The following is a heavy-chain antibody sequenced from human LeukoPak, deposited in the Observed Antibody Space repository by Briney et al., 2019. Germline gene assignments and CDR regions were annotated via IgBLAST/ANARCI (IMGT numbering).Heavy chain of an antibody. CDR2: IYSGGST. V-gene: IGHV3-66*01. D-gene: IGHD6-13*01. Sequence: GGSLRLSCAASGFTLSSYALSWVRQAPGKGLEWVSVIYSGGSTYYADSVKGRFTISRDNSKNTLYLQMNSLRAEDTAVYYCARDQPGIAAAGSRGSLGYWGQGTLVTVSS. CDR3: ARDQPGIAAAGSRGSLGY. J-gene: IGHJ4*02. CDR1: GFTLSSYA.